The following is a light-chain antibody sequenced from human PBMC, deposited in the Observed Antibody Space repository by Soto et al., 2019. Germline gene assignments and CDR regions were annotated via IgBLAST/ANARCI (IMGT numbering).Light chain of an antibody. J-gene: IGKJ1*01. CDR3: MQGTHWPPT. CDR1: QSLVYSDGNTF. V-gene: IGKV2-30*01. Sequence: DVVMTQSPLSLPVTLGQPASISCRSSQSLVYSDGNTFLNWFQQRPGQSPRRLIYKVSNRDSGVPDRFSGSGSGTDFTLKISRVEAEGVGVYYYCMQGTHWPPTFGQGTKVEIK. CDR2: KVS.